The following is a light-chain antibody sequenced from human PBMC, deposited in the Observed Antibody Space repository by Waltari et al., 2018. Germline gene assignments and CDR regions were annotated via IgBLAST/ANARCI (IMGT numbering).Light chain of an antibody. CDR2: GES. J-gene: IGKJ4*01. Sequence: EIMMTQSPATLSGSPGERVTLSCRASQSVSSSLAWYQQKPGQAPRLLIYGESTRATGIPGRFSGSGSGTEFTLTISSLQSEDFAVYYCQQYDDWPLTFGGGTKVQIK. CDR3: QQYDDWPLT. V-gene: IGKV3-15*01. CDR1: QSVSSS.